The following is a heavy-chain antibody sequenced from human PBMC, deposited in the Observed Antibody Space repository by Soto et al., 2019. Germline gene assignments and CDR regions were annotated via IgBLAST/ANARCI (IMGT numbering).Heavy chain of an antibody. J-gene: IGHJ5*02. D-gene: IGHD2-15*01. Sequence: ASVKVSCKASGGTFSSYTISWVRQAPGQGLEWMGRIIPILGIANYAQKFQGRVTITADKSTSTAYMELSSLRSEDTAVYYCARSGCSGGSCYSPKWFDPWGQGTLVTVSS. CDR2: IIPILGIA. CDR1: GGTFSSYT. CDR3: ARSGCSGGSCYSPKWFDP. V-gene: IGHV1-69*02.